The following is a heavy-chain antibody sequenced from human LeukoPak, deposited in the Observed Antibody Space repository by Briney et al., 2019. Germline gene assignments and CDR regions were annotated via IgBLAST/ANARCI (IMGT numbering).Heavy chain of an antibody. CDR3: ARGPAAAGIFYYYYGMDV. J-gene: IGHJ6*02. D-gene: IGHD6-13*01. V-gene: IGHV4-34*01. Sequence: PPETLSLTCAVYGGSFSGYYWSWIRQPPGKGLEWIGEINHSGSTNYNPSLKSRVTISVDTSKNQFSLKLSSVTAADTAVYYCARGPAAAGIFYYYYGMDVWGQGTTVTVSS. CDR1: GGSFSGYY. CDR2: INHSGST.